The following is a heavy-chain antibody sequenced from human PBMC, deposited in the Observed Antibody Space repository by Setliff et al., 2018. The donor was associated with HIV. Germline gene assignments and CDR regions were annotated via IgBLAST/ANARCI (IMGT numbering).Heavy chain of an antibody. CDR3: ARDYGVDHSSGWSNIDRGFDY. Sequence: ASVKVSCKASGDTFTNFYIHWVRQAPGQGLEWLGMIKPSAGSTTYAQKFQGRVTMTSDTSTSTVYMDLSSLGSEDTAVYFCARDYGVDHSSGWSNIDRGFDYWGQGTLVTVSS. CDR2: IKPSAGST. D-gene: IGHD6-19*01. V-gene: IGHV1-46*01. CDR1: GDTFTNFY. J-gene: IGHJ4*02.